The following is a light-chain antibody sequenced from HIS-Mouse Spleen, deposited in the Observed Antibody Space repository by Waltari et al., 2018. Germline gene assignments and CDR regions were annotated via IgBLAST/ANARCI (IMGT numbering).Light chain of an antibody. CDR3: YSTDSSGNHRV. Sequence: YELTQPPSVSGSQGQTHRITCAGDALQTKNAYWYQKKSGQAPVLVIYEHSKRPSGIPERFSGPSSGTLATLTISGAQVEDEAEYYCYSTDSSGNHRVFGGGTKLTVL. CDR2: EHS. J-gene: IGLJ2*01. V-gene: IGLV3-10*01. CDR1: ALQTKN.